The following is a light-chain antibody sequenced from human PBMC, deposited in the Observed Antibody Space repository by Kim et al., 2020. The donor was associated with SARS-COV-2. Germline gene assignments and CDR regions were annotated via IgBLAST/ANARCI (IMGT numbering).Light chain of an antibody. CDR1: SNDIGGYNS. J-gene: IGLJ3*02. CDR3: CSYAGSYTLV. V-gene: IGLV2-11*01. CDR2: DVR. Sequence: QSALTQPRSVSGSPGQSVTIPCTGTSNDIGGYNSVSWFQQHPGKAPKLIIYDVRQRPSGVPDRFSGSKSGNTASLTISGIQAEDEADYYCCSYAGSYTLVFGGGTKVTVL.